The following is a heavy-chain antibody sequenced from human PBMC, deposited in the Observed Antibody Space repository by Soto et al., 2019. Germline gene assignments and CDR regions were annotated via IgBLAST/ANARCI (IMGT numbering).Heavy chain of an antibody. CDR3: ARDFSGSGNFDY. Sequence: GASVNVSGKSFGGTLSSYPISWVRQAPGQGLEWMGGIIPIFGTANYAQKFQGRVTITADESTSTAYMELSSLRSEDTAVYYCARDFSGSGNFDYWGQGTLVTVSS. D-gene: IGHD2-15*01. V-gene: IGHV1-69*13. CDR2: IIPIFGTA. J-gene: IGHJ4*02. CDR1: GGTLSSYP.